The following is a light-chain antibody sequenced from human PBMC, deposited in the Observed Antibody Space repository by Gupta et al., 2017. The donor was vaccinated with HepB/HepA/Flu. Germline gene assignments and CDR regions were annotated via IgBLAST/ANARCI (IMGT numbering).Light chain of an antibody. CDR1: SSNIGAGYD. J-gene: IGLJ3*02. V-gene: IGLV1-40*01. Sequence: QSVLTQPPSVSGAPGQRVTISCPGSSSNIGAGYDVHWYQQLPGTAPKLLIYGNSNRPSGVPDRFSGSKSGTSASLAITGLQAEDEADYYCQSYDSSLSGAWVFGGGTQLTVL. CDR3: QSYDSSLSGAWV. CDR2: GNS.